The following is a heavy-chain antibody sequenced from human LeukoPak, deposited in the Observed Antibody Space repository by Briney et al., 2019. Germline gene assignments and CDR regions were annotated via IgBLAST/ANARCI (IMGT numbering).Heavy chain of an antibody. CDR1: EFIGSSTY. CDR3: ASGSRN. V-gene: IGHV3-53*04. J-gene: IGHJ4*02. Sequence: PGGSLRLSYAASEFIGSSTYMSWVRQAPGKELEWVSVIYSGGSTYYADSVKGRFTISRHNSINTLYLQMNSLKTEDTAVYYCASGSRNWGQGTLVTVSS. CDR2: IYSGGST. D-gene: IGHD1-14*01.